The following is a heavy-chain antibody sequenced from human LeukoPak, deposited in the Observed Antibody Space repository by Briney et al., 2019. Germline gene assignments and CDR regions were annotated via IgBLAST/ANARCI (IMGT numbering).Heavy chain of an antibody. D-gene: IGHD1-7*01. Sequence: GSLRRSCSASGFTFSSYGMTWVRQAPGKGPEWVALISYDGSDKYYADSVKGRFPVSRDNSNKTLYLQMNSLRAEDTAVYYCARSFFQWNYGSCLDSWGQGTLGSVSS. CDR3: ARSFFQWNYGSCLDS. J-gene: IGHJ5*01. CDR1: GFTFSSYG. V-gene: IGHV3-30*03. CDR2: ISYDGSDK.